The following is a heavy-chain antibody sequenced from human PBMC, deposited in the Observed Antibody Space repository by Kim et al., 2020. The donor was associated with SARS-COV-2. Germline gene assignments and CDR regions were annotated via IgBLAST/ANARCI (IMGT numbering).Heavy chain of an antibody. J-gene: IGHJ2*01. V-gene: IGHV1-69*04. Sequence: SVKVSCKASGGTFSSYAISWVRQAPGQGLEWMGRIIPILGIANYAQKIQGRVTITADKSTSTAYMELSSLRSGDTAVYYCARAIAAAGHWYFDLWGRGT. CDR1: GGTFSSYA. D-gene: IGHD6-13*01. CDR3: ARAIAAAGHWYFDL. CDR2: IIPILGIA.